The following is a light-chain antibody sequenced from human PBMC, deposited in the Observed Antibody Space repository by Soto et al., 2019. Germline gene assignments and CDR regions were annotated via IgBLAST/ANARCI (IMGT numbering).Light chain of an antibody. CDR1: QSISSW. V-gene: IGKV1-5*03. Sequence: DIQLTQSPSILSSSVGDRVTLTCRASQSISSWLAWYQQKPGKPPNLLIYKASTLASGVPSRFSGSGSGTEFTLTINSLQPDDFATYYCQQYHIYSGTFGQGTKVDI. J-gene: IGKJ1*01. CDR3: QQYHIYSGT. CDR2: KAS.